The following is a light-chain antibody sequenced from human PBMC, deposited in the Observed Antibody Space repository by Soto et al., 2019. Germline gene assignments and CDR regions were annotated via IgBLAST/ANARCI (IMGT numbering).Light chain of an antibody. J-gene: IGKJ1*01. Sequence: DIHMTQTPSTLSASVGDRVTIAFRASQSISSWLSWYQQKPGKAPKLLIYDASSLESGVPSRFSGSGSGTEFTLIISGLQSDDSATYYCRQYTNTYNPWMFGEGTKVDIK. CDR1: QSISSW. V-gene: IGKV1-5*01. CDR2: DAS. CDR3: RQYTNTYNPWM.